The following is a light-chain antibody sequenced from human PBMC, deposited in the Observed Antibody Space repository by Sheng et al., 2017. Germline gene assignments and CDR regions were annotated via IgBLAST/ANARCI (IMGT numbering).Light chain of an antibody. Sequence: EIVMTQSPATLSVSPGERATLSCRASQSVSSNLAWYQQKPGQAPRLLIYGASTRATGIPARFSGSGSGTEFTLTISSLQSEDFAVYYCQQYNNWGTFGQGDQGGNQT. V-gene: IGKV3-15*01. CDR2: GAS. CDR1: QSVSSN. J-gene: IGKJ1*01. CDR3: QQYNNWGT.